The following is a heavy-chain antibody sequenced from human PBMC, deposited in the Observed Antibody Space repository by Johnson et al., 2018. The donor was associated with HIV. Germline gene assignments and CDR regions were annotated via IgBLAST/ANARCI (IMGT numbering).Heavy chain of an antibody. CDR3: AKEPWHSSLSLIGLFVFDI. CDR2: IKHDGIEI. D-gene: IGHD6-19*01. J-gene: IGHJ3*02. CDR1: GFTFRSYW. Sequence: VQVVESGGGLVQLGGSLRLSCVASGFTFRSYWMNWVRQAPGKGPQWLANIKHDGIEIYYADSVKGRFTISRDNSKNTLYLQMDSLRAEDTAVYYCAKEPWHSSLSLIGLFVFDIRGQGTMVTVSS. V-gene: IGHV3-7*04.